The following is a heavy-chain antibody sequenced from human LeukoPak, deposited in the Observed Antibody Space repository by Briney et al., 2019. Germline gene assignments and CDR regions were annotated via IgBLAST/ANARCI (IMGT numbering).Heavy chain of an antibody. D-gene: IGHD5-24*01. CDR2: IYSGGYT. J-gene: IGHJ4*02. CDR3: ARARDGYNSGFDY. V-gene: IGHV3-53*01. CDR1: GFTVSNNY. Sequence: PGGSLRLSCAASGFTVSNNYMTWVRQAPGKGLDWVSVIYSGGYTYYADSVRGRFTISRDTSKNTLYLQMNSLRAEDTAVYYCARARDGYNSGFDYWGQRTLVTVSS.